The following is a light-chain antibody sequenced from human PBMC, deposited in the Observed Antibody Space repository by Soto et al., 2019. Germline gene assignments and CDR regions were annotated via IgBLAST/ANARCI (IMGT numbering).Light chain of an antibody. CDR3: QQYNTWPPIT. J-gene: IGKJ5*01. V-gene: IGKV3-15*01. CDR2: SAS. CDR1: QSISSL. Sequence: EIGLTQSAATLSVSPGERATRSCRASQSISSLLAWYQQKPGQAPRLLIYSASTRATGLPARFSGSGSGTDFTLTISSLQSEDFAVYYCQQYNTWPPITFGQGTRLEIK.